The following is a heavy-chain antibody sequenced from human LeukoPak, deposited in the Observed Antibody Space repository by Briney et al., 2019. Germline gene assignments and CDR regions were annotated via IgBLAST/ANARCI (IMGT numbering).Heavy chain of an antibody. V-gene: IGHV4-4*07. CDR2: IYTSGST. CDR1: GGSISSYY. Sequence: PSETLSLTCTVSGGSISSYYWSWIRQPAGKGLEWIGRIYTSGSTNYNPSLKSRVTMSVDTSKNQFSLKLSSVTAADTAVYYCATQGYYYDSSGYYHYYFDYWGQGTLVTVSS. D-gene: IGHD3-22*01. J-gene: IGHJ4*02. CDR3: ATQGYYYDSSGYYHYYFDY.